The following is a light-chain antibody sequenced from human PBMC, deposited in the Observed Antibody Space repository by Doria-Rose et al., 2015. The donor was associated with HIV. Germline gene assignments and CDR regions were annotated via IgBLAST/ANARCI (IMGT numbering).Light chain of an antibody. CDR1: QSFSSTY. CDR2: DGS. V-gene: IGKV3-20*01. Sequence: TQSPGTLSLSPGERATLSCRASQSFSSTYLAWYQQKPGQAPSLLIYDGSTRATGILDRFSASGSGTDFTLTINRLEPEEFALYYCHQYGTSWTFGQGTKVEI. J-gene: IGKJ1*01. CDR3: HQYGTSWT.